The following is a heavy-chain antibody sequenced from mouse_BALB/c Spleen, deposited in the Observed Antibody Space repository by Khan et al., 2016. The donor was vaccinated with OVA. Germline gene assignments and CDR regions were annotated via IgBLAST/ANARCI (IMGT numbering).Heavy chain of an antibody. CDR2: ISYSGST. V-gene: IGHV3-2*02. CDR1: GYSITSGYG. Sequence: VQLKESGPGLVKPSQSLSLTCTVTGYSITSGYGWNWIRQFPGNKLEWMGYISYSGSTNYNPSLKSRIPIPRDTSKNQFFLQLNSVTTEDTATYYCARTARIKYWGQGTTLTVSS. J-gene: IGHJ2*01. D-gene: IGHD1-2*01. CDR3: ARTARIKY.